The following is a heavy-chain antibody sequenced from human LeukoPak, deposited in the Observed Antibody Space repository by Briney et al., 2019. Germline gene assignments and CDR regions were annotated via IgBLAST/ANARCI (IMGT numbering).Heavy chain of an antibody. V-gene: IGHV4-34*01. CDR3: AKLYSSSSRDAFDV. D-gene: IGHD6-6*01. CDR2: INHSGST. J-gene: IGHJ3*01. Sequence: PSETLSLTCAVYGASFSGYYWSWIRQPPGKGLEWIGEINHSGSTNYNVSLESRVTMSVDTSKNQFTLKLNSVTAADTAVYYRAKLYSSSSRDAFDVWGPGTMVTVSS. CDR1: GASFSGYY.